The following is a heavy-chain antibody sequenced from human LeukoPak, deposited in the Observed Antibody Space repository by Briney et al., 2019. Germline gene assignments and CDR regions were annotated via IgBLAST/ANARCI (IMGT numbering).Heavy chain of an antibody. CDR3: ARHPYIAVPGN. CDR1: GGSFSGYY. V-gene: IGHV4-34*01. Sequence: SETLSLTCAVYGGSFSGYYWSWIRQPPGKGLEWIGEINHSGSTNYNPSLKSRVTISVDTSKNQFSLKLSSVTAADTAVYYCARHPYIAVPGNWGQGTLVTVSS. CDR2: INHSGST. D-gene: IGHD6-19*01. J-gene: IGHJ4*02.